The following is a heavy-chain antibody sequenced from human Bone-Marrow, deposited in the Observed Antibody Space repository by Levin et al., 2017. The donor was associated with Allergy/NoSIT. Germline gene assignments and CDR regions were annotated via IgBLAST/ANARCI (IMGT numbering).Heavy chain of an antibody. Sequence: GGSLRLSCAASGFIFSSYSMHWVRQAPGKGLEWVAVISDDGSNKYYADSVKGRFTISRDSSKNTLYLQMNSLRAEDTAVYYCAKGHYYDSSGRYSYLDSWGQGTLVTVSS. CDR1: GFIFSSYS. CDR3: AKGHYYDSSGRYSYLDS. CDR2: ISDDGSNK. V-gene: IGHV3-30*04. D-gene: IGHD3-22*01. J-gene: IGHJ4*02.